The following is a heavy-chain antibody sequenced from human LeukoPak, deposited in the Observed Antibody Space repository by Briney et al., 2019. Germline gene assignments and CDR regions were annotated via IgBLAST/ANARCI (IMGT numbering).Heavy chain of an antibody. D-gene: IGHD6-19*01. CDR2: INHSGST. Sequence: PSETLSLTCAVYGGSFSGYYWSWIRQPPGKGLEWIGEINHSGSTNYNPSLKSRVTISVDTSKNQSSLKLSSVTAADTAVYYCARTIAVAGAFDYWGQGTLVTVSS. CDR3: ARTIAVAGAFDY. CDR1: GGSFSGYY. V-gene: IGHV4-34*01. J-gene: IGHJ4*02.